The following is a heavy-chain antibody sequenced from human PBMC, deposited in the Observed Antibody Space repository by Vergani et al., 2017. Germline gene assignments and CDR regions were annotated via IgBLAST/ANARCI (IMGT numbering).Heavy chain of an antibody. J-gene: IGHJ5*02. V-gene: IGHV1-69*01. CDR1: GGTFSSYA. Sequence: QVQLVQSGAEVKKPGSSVKVSCKASGGTFSSYAISWVRQAPGQGLEWMGGIIPIFGTANYAQKFKGRVTITADESTSTAYMELSSLRSEDTAVYYCARGVGAGYSSGWRPVASWFDPWGQGTLVTVSS. D-gene: IGHD6-19*01. CDR2: IIPIFGTA. CDR3: ARGVGAGYSSGWRPVASWFDP.